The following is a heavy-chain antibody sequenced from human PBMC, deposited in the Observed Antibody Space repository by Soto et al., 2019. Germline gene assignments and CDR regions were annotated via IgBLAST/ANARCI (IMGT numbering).Heavy chain of an antibody. CDR1: GYTFTSYA. CDR3: ARDIVVVPAASYPDY. Sequence: QVQLVQSEAEVKKPGASVKVSCKASGYTFTSYAMHWVRQAPGQRLEWMGWINAGNGNTKYSQKFQGRVTITRDTSASTAYMELSSLRSEDTAVYYCARDIVVVPAASYPDYWGQGTLVTVSS. D-gene: IGHD2-2*01. CDR2: INAGNGNT. J-gene: IGHJ4*02. V-gene: IGHV1-3*01.